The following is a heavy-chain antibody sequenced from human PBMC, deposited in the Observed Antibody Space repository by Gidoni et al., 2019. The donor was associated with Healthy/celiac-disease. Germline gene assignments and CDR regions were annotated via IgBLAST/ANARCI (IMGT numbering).Heavy chain of an antibody. J-gene: IGHJ4*02. D-gene: IGHD3-22*01. V-gene: IGHV1-69*01. CDR3: ARSYYYYDSSGYQDY. CDR1: GGTFSSYA. Sequence: KKPGSSVKVSCKASGGTFSSYAISWVRQAPGQGLEWMGGIIPIFGTANYAQKFQGRVTITADESTSTAYMELSSLRSEDTAVYYCARSYYYYDSSGYQDYWGQGTLVTVSS. CDR2: IIPIFGTA.